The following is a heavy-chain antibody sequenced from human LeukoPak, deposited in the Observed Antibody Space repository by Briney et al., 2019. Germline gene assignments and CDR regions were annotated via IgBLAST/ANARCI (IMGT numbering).Heavy chain of an antibody. CDR3: ARVCGTYPCYYGMDV. J-gene: IGHJ6*02. Sequence: GGSLRLSCAASGFTFSSYSMNWARQTPEKGLEWVSVIYDIGTTYYADSVKGRFTISRDNSKNTVYLQMNSLRVDDTAVYYCARVCGTYPCYYGMDVWGQGATVTVSS. V-gene: IGHV3-66*01. CDR1: GFTFSSYS. CDR2: IYDIGTT. D-gene: IGHD1-26*01.